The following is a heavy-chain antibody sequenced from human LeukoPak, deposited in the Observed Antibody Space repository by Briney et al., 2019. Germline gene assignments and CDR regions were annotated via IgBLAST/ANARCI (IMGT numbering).Heavy chain of an antibody. CDR3: ARDRYIFAGPDAYYYMDV. CDR2: IHYTGTT. V-gene: IGHV4-59*01. J-gene: IGHJ6*03. D-gene: IGHD5-18*01. CDR1: GGSISSYY. Sequence: SETLSLTCTVSGGSISSYYWSWIRQSPGKGLECIGYIHYTGTTNYNPSLKSRVTISVDTSNNQFSLKLSSVTAADTAVYYCARDRYIFAGPDAYYYMDVWGKGTTVTVSS.